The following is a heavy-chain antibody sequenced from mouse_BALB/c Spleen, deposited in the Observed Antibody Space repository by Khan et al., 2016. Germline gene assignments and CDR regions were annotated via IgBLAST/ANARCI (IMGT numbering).Heavy chain of an antibody. J-gene: IGHJ2*01. V-gene: IGHV3-2*02. CDR2: ISYSGST. CDR3: ARTARIKY. Sequence: EVKLLESGPGLVKPSQSLSLTCTVAGYSITSGYGWNWIRQFPGNKLEWMGYISYSGSTNYNPSLKSRISITRDTSKKQFFLQLNSVTTEDTATXYCARTARIKYWGQGTTLTVSS. D-gene: IGHD1-2*01. CDR1: GYSITSGYG.